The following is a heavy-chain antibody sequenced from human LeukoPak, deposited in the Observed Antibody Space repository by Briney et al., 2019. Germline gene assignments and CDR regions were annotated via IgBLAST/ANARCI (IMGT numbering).Heavy chain of an antibody. D-gene: IGHD3-9*01. V-gene: IGHV3-30*03. CDR1: GFSFKDYN. CDR3: ARGPDYDILADYFDY. J-gene: IGHJ4*02. Sequence: GGSLRLSCAASGFSFKDYNMHWVRQAPGKGLEWVAVITYDGSKYYTDSVKGRFTISRDNSKSTLFLQMNSLRPEDTAVYYCARGPDYDILADYFDYWGQGTLVTVSS. CDR2: ITYDGSK.